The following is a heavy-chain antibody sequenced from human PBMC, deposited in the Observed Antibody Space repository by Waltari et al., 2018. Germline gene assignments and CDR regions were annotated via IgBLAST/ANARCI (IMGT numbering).Heavy chain of an antibody. Sequence: EVQLVESGGGLVTPGGSLRLSCSASGLTFASYTMNWVRQAPGKGLVWLSSIRSRTTYIFYAGAVKGRFTISRDNAKNTLYLQMNSLRAEDTAVYYCATTLKVGSPSNFDFWGQGTLVTVSS. CDR1: GLTFASYT. V-gene: IGHV3-21*01. J-gene: IGHJ4*02. CDR3: ATTLKVGSPSNFDF. D-gene: IGHD1-26*01. CDR2: IRSRTTYI.